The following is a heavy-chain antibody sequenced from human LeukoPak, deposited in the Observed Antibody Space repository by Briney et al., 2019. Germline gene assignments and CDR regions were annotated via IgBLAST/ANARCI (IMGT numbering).Heavy chain of an antibody. D-gene: IGHD3-9*01. Sequence: PSETLSLTCTVSGGSMRSSNFYWGWIRQPPGKGLERIGNINYSGSTYYDPAVKSRVTLSVDVSKNRFSLNLSSVTAADTALYFCARTHFDSLGWFDPWGQGIQVIVSS. CDR1: GGSMRSSNFY. V-gene: IGHV4-39*07. CDR3: ARTHFDSLGWFDP. CDR2: INYSGST. J-gene: IGHJ5*02.